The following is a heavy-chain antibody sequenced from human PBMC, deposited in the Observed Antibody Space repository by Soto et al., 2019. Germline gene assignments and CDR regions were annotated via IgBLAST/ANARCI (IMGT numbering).Heavy chain of an antibody. CDR2: IYHSGTT. CDR3: ARAHYGGTANGMDV. Sequence: SETLSLTCAVSGGSISSGGYSWSWIRQPPGKGLEWIGYIYHSGTTYYNPSLKSRVTISVDRSKNQFSLKLSSVTAADTAVYYCARAHYGGTANGMDVWGQGTTVTVSS. J-gene: IGHJ6*02. D-gene: IGHD4-17*01. CDR1: GGSISSGGYS. V-gene: IGHV4-30-2*01.